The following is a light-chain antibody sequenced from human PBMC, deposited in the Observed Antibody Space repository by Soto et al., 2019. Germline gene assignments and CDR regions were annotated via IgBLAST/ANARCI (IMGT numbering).Light chain of an antibody. CDR3: QQYVTSPLT. CDR1: QSVVSDY. V-gene: IGKV3-20*01. J-gene: IGKJ4*01. Sequence: EIVLTQSPSTLSLSPGERATLSCRASQSVVSDYLAWYQQKPGQAPRLLISGASTRATGIPDRFSGSGSGTDFSLIISRLEPDDFAVYYCQQYVTSPLTFGGGTKVEIK. CDR2: GAS.